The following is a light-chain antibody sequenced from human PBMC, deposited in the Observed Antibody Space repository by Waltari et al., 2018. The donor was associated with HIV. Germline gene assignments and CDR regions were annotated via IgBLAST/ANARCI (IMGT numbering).Light chain of an antibody. J-gene: IGKJ3*01. CDR1: QSVLYSSNNKNN. V-gene: IGKV4-1*01. CDR3: QQYYTTPFT. CDR2: WAS. Sequence: DIVMTQSPDSLAVSLGERATINCKSSQSVLYSSNNKNNLAWYQQKPGQPPQLLIYWASTRESGVPDRFSGSGSGTEFTLTISSLKAEDVAVYYCQQYYTTPFTFGPGTTVDIK.